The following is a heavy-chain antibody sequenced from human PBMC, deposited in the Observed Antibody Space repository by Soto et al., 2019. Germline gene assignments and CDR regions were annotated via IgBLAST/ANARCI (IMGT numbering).Heavy chain of an antibody. D-gene: IGHD3-10*01. Sequence: GGSLRLSCAASGFTFSSYAMSWVRKAPGKGLEWVSAVSGSGVSTYYADSVKGRFTISRDNSKNTLYLQMNSLRAEDTALYYCAKHSGRYFFFDAFDIWGQGTMVTVSS. CDR1: GFTFSSYA. J-gene: IGHJ3*02. CDR3: AKHSGRYFFFDAFDI. CDR2: VSGSGVST. V-gene: IGHV3-23*01.